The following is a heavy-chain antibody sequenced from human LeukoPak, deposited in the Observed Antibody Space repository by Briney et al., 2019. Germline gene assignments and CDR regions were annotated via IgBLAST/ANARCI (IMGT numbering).Heavy chain of an antibody. V-gene: IGHV4-59*08. Sequence: SETLSSTGTVSGGSISSYYWSWIRQPPGKGLEWIGYIYYSGSTNYNPSLKSRVTISADTSKNQFSLKLSSVTAADTAVYYCARQVVVTALYNWFDPWGQGTLVTVSS. CDR1: GGSISSYY. CDR2: IYYSGST. D-gene: IGHD2-21*02. CDR3: ARQVVVTALYNWFDP. J-gene: IGHJ5*02.